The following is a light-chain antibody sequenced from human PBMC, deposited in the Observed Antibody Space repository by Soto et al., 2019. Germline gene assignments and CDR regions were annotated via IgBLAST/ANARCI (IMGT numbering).Light chain of an antibody. Sequence: EIVLTQSPGTLSLSPGERATLSCRASQSVTSSYLAWYQQKPGQAPRLLIYAASSRATGIPDRFTGSGSGTDITLSSSRLEPEDFAVYYCQQYGSSPRTFGQGTKVEIK. CDR3: QQYGSSPRT. CDR2: AAS. CDR1: QSVTSSY. V-gene: IGKV3-20*01. J-gene: IGKJ1*01.